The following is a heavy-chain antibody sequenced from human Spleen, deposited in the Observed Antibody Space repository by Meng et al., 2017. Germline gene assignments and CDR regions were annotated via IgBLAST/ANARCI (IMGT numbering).Heavy chain of an antibody. CDR1: GGSISRGGYY. CDR3: ARVSRGWSGYYGY. J-gene: IGHJ4*02. Sequence: QRLGSGPGLVKPSQALPLTCTVSGGSISRGGYYWSWIRQHPGKGLEWIGYIYYSGNTYYNPSLKSLVIISVDTSKNQFSLKLSSVTAADTAVYYCARVSRGWSGYYGYWGQGTLVTVSS. CDR2: IYYSGNT. D-gene: IGHD3-3*01. V-gene: IGHV4-31*01.